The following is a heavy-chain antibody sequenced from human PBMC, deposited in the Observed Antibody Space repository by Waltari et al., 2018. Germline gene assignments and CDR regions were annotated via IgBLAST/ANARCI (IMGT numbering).Heavy chain of an antibody. CDR2: IKPDGSTK. D-gene: IGHD5-12*01. CDR1: GFTFSRDW. J-gene: IGHJ4*02. V-gene: IGHV3-7*01. Sequence: EIKVVESGGGLVQPGGSLRLACTASGFTFSRDWMSWVRQAPGKGLEWVANIKPDGSTKFYLDSVKGRFTISRDNAQNTVYLQMNSLRVEDTALYYCARAVDVADYWGQGTLVTVSS. CDR3: ARAVDVADY.